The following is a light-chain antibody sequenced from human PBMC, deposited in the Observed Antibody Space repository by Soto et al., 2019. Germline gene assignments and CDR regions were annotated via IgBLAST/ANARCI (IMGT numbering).Light chain of an antibody. Sequence: EIMLTQSPATLSVSPGERATLSCRASQSVRSNLAWYQQKPGQAPRLLIYGASTRATGIPARFSGSGSGPQVTRTITRLEPEDFAVYYCQQYSSSPRTFGQGTRVDIK. J-gene: IGKJ1*01. V-gene: IGKV3-15*01. CDR3: QQYSSSPRT. CDR1: QSVRSN. CDR2: GAS.